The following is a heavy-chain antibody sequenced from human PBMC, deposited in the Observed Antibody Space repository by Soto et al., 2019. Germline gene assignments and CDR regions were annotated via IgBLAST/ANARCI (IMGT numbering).Heavy chain of an antibody. CDR1: GGTFSSYT. Sequence: QVQLVQSGAEVKKPGSSVKVSCKASGGTFSSYTISWVRQAPGQGLEWMGRIIPILGIANYAQKFQGRVTITADKSTSTAYMELSSLSSEDTAVYYCARDTEYSSGWMDYWGQGTLVTVSS. V-gene: IGHV1-69*08. D-gene: IGHD6-19*01. CDR2: IIPILGIA. J-gene: IGHJ4*02. CDR3: ARDTEYSSGWMDY.